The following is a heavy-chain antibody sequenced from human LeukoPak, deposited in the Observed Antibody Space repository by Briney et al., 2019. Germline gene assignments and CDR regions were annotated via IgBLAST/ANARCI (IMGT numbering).Heavy chain of an antibody. J-gene: IGHJ4*02. CDR2: ISSSASIK. CDR1: GFTFSDYY. D-gene: IGHD2-15*01. CDR3: ARVAGGSGLYYFDY. V-gene: IGHV3-11*01. Sequence: GGSLRLSCAASGFTFSDYYMSWIRQAPGKGLEWVSYISSSASIKYYADSVKGRFTISRDNAKNSLYLQMNSLRAEDTAVYYCARVAGGSGLYYFDYWGQGTLVTVSS.